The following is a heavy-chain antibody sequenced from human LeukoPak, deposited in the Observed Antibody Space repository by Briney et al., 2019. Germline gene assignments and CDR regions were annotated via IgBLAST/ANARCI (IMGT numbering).Heavy chain of an antibody. CDR2: ISAYNDNT. V-gene: IGHV1-18*01. J-gene: IGHJ4*02. Sequence: ASVKVSCKASGYTFTSYGISWVRQAPGQGLEWMGWISAYNDNTNYAQKLQGRVTMTTYTSTSTAYMELRSLRSDDTAMYYCARNHSGTSFDYWGQGTLVTVSS. CDR1: GYTFTSYG. CDR3: ARNHSGTSFDY. D-gene: IGHD1-26*01.